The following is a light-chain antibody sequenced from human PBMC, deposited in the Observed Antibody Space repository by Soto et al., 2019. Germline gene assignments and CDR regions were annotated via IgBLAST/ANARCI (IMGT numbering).Light chain of an antibody. V-gene: IGLV2-14*01. CDR2: EVS. Sequence: QSVLTQPASVSGSPGQSITTSCTGTSSDVGSYNYVSWYQQHPGKAPKLMIYEVSYRPSGVSNRFSGSKSGNTASLTISGLQAEDEADYYCSAYASSNPVVFGGGTKLTVL. CDR1: SSDVGSYNY. J-gene: IGLJ3*02. CDR3: SAYASSNPVV.